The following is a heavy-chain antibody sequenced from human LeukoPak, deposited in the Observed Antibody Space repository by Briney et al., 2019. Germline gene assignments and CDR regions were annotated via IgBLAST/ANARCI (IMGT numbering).Heavy chain of an antibody. V-gene: IGHV3-7*01. CDR3: ARGLAANYYYYYYMDV. D-gene: IGHD6-13*01. Sequence: GSLRLSCAASGFTFSSYWMSWVRQAPGKGLEWVANIKQDGSEKYYVDSVKGRFTISRDNAKNSLYLQMNSLRAEDTAVYYCARGLAANYYYYYYMDVWGKGTTVTVSS. J-gene: IGHJ6*03. CDR2: IKQDGSEK. CDR1: GFTFSSYW.